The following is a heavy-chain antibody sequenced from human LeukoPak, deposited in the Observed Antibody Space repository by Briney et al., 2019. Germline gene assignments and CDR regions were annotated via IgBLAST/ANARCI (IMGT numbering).Heavy chain of an antibody. Sequence: GGSLRLSCAASGFTFDDYAMHWVRQAPGKGLEWDSGISWNSGSIGYADSVKGRFTISRDNAKNSLYLQMNSLRAEDMALYYCARTFYYYYYMDVWGKGTTVTVSS. V-gene: IGHV3-9*03. D-gene: IGHD2-2*01. CDR3: ARTFYYYYYMDV. CDR2: ISWNSGSI. CDR1: GFTFDDYA. J-gene: IGHJ6*03.